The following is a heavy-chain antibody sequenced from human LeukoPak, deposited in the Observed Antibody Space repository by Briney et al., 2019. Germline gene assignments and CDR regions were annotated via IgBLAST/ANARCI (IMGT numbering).Heavy chain of an antibody. J-gene: IGHJ4*02. D-gene: IGHD6-13*01. Sequence: SETLSLTCTVSGGSISSYYWSWIRQPAGKGLEWIGRIYTSGSTNYNPSLKSRVTMSVDTSKNQFSLKLSSVTAADTAVYYCARVRRTNSYSSSWNDAFDIWGKGALVTVSS. CDR3: ARVRRTNSYSSSWNDAFDI. V-gene: IGHV4-4*07. CDR2: IYTSGST. CDR1: GGSISSYY.